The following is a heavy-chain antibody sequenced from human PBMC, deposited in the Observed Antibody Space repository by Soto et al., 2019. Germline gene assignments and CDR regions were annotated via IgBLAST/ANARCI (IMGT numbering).Heavy chain of an antibody. Sequence: HPGGSLRLSCAASGFTFSSYGMHWVRQAPGKGLEWVSDISYDRSNKYYADSVKGRFTISRDNAKNSLYLQMNSLRAEDTAVYYCARHYVVVAAIYYYYYMDVWGKGTTVTVSS. V-gene: IGHV3-33*01. D-gene: IGHD2-15*01. J-gene: IGHJ6*03. CDR3: ARHYVVVAAIYYYYYMDV. CDR2: ISYDRSNK. CDR1: GFTFSSYG.